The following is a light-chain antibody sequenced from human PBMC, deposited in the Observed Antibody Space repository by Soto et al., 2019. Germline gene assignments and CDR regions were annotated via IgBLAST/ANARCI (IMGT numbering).Light chain of an antibody. CDR1: QSVNIY. V-gene: IGKV3D-15*01. Sequence: EIVLTQSPSAVSLSPGERATLSCRASQSVNIYLAWYQQKPGQAPRLLIFGASSRATGIPARFSGSGSGTEFNLTISSLQSEDFAVYFCQQYDDWLRLTFGGGAKVDIK. J-gene: IGKJ4*01. CDR2: GAS. CDR3: QQYDDWLRLT.